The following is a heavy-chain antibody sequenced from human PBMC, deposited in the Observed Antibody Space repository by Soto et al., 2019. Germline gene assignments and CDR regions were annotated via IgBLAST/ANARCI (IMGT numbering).Heavy chain of an antibody. D-gene: IGHD1-20*01. CDR2: IYYSGST. Sequence: SETLSLTCTVSGGSISSGDYYWSWIRQPPGKGLEWIGYIYYSGSTYYNPSLKSRVTISVDTSKNQFSLKLSSVTAADTAVYYCAREANWNQDHDYWGQGTLVTVSS. V-gene: IGHV4-30-4*01. J-gene: IGHJ4*02. CDR1: GGSISSGDYY. CDR3: AREANWNQDHDY.